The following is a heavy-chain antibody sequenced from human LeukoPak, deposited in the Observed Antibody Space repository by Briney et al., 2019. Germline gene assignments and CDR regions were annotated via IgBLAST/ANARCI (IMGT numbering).Heavy chain of an antibody. D-gene: IGHD5-18*01. V-gene: IGHV1-69*13. CDR3: ARVHGGYSYGPPGPEAGYYYGMDV. CDR2: IIPIFGTA. Sequence: SVKVSCKASGGTFSSYAISWVRQAPGQGLEWMGGIIPIFGTANYAQEFQGRVTITADESTSTAYMELSSLRSEDTAVYYCARVHGGYSYGPPGPEAGYYYGMDVWGQGTTVTVSS. J-gene: IGHJ6*02. CDR1: GGTFSSYA.